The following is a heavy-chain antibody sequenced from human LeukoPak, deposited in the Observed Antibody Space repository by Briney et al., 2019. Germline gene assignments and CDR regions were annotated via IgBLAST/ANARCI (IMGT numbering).Heavy chain of an antibody. J-gene: IGHJ4*02. CDR2: ISGSGGST. Sequence: GGSLRLSCAASGFTFSSYAMSWVRQAPGKGLEWVSTISGSGGSTYYADSVKGRFTISRDNSKNTLYLQMDSLRAEDTAVYYCAKDLHGDYVRWGDYWGQGTLVTVSS. V-gene: IGHV3-23*01. CDR1: GFTFSSYA. D-gene: IGHD3-10*02. CDR3: AKDLHGDYVRWGDY.